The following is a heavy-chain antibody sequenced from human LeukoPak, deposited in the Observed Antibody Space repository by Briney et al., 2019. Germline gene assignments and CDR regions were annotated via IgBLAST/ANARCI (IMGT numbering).Heavy chain of an antibody. CDR2: ISSSGSTI. Sequence: GGSLRLSCTASGFTFGDYAMNWVRQAPGKGLEWVSYISSSGSTIYYADSVKGRFTISRDNAKNSLYLQMNSLRAEDTAVYYCARDSYYYDSSGVDYWGQGTLVTVSS. V-gene: IGHV3-48*03. D-gene: IGHD3-22*01. CDR3: ARDSYYYDSSGVDY. J-gene: IGHJ4*02. CDR1: GFTFGDYA.